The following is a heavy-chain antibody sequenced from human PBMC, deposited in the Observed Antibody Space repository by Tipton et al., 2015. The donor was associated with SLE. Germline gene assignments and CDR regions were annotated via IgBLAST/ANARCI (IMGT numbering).Heavy chain of an antibody. Sequence: PGLVKPSETLSLTCTVSGGSISSSSYYWGWIRQPPGKGLEWIGSIYYSGSTYYSPSLKSRVTISVDTSQTQFSLKLTSVTAADTAVYYCARRDNFWGSYRRAHPYCDLWGQGALVTVSS. J-gene: IGHJ4*02. CDR1: GGSISSSSYY. CDR3: ARRDNFWGSYRRAHPYCDL. V-gene: IGHV4-39*07. D-gene: IGHD3-16*02. CDR2: IYYSGST.